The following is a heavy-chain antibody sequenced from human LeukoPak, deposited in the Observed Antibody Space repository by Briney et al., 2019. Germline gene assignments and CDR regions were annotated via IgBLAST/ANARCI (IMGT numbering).Heavy chain of an antibody. V-gene: IGHV3-7*01. D-gene: IGHD1-20*01. J-gene: IGHJ4*02. CDR3: ARDNWNPHTDFDY. CDR2: TKPDGTAE. Sequence: PGGSLRLSCAASGFTFRNYWMGWVRQAPGKGLEWVANTKPDGTAEYYADSVRGRFTTSRDNANNFLYLQMNSLRGEDTAVYYWARDNWNPHTDFDYWGQGTLVTVSS. CDR1: GFTFRNYW.